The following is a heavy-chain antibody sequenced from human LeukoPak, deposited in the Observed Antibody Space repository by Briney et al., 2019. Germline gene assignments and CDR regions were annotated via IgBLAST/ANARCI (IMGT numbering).Heavy chain of an antibody. CDR1: GYTFTSYY. Sequence: ASVKVSCKASGYTFTSYYMHWVRQAPGQGLEWMGWINPTRAGTKYAQKFQDRVTLTRDTSINTALMELSRLRSDDTAVYYCARGNDNIWGSYPSGFWGQGTLVTVSS. CDR3: ARGNDNIWGSYPSGF. CDR2: INPTRAGT. J-gene: IGHJ4*02. V-gene: IGHV1-2*02. D-gene: IGHD3-16*02.